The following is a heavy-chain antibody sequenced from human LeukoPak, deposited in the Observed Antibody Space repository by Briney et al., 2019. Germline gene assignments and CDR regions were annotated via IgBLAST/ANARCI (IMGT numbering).Heavy chain of an antibody. J-gene: IGHJ4*02. V-gene: IGHV3-23*01. D-gene: IGHD1-14*01. CDR1: GFTFSNYA. Sequence: GGSLRLSCVASGFTFSNYAMVWVRQAPRKGLEWVSTVSGSGDNTYYADSVKGRFTISRDNSKNTLFLQMNSPRVDDTAVYYCVKGGWGTVLDYWGQGTLVTVSS. CDR3: VKGGWGTVLDY. CDR2: VSGSGDNT.